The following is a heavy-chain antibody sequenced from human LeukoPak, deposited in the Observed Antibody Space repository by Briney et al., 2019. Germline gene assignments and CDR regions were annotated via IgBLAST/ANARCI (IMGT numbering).Heavy chain of an antibody. V-gene: IGHV4-34*01. J-gene: IGHJ4*02. CDR1: GGSFSGYY. CDR2: INHSGST. CDR3: AREKFYWLPYFDY. Sequence: KTSETLSLTCAVYGGSFSGYYWSWIRQPPGKGLEWIGEINHSGSTNYNPSLKSRVTISVDTSKDQFSLKLSSVTAADTAVYYCAREKFYWLPYFDYWGQGTLVTVSS. D-gene: IGHD6-19*01.